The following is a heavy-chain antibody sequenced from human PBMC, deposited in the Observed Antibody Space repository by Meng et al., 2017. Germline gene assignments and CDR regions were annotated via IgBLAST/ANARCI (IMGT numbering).Heavy chain of an antibody. J-gene: IGHJ4*02. CDR1: GFTFDDYA. CDR3: ARESRDGYNSY. Sequence: GGSLRLSCAASGFTFDDYAMHWVRQAPGKGLEWVSGISWNSGSIGYADSVKGRFTISRDNAKNSLYLQMNSLRAEDTAVYYCARESRDGYNSYWGQGTLVTVSS. V-gene: IGHV3-9*01. D-gene: IGHD5-24*01. CDR2: ISWNSGSI.